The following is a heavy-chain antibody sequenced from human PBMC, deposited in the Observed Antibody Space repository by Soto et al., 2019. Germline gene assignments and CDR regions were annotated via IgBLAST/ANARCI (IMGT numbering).Heavy chain of an antibody. CDR1: VYTFNRFW. J-gene: IGHJ4*02. V-gene: IGHV5-51*01. Sequence: PGESLKLSCQGSVYTFNRFWIGWVRQMPGEGLVWMVLMFSWTSDTRYRPCFPGHVRISVVRSTGTGYLQCNSLKASDTAMYYCVTTRDGTTFFPHWGQGTPVTVS. CDR3: VTTRDGTTFFPH. CDR2: MFSWTSDT. D-gene: IGHD1-7*01.